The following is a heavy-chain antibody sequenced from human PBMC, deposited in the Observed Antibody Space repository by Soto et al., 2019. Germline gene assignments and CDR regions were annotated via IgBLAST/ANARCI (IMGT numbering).Heavy chain of an antibody. V-gene: IGHV1-46*03. CDR1: GYTFTSYY. Sequence: ASVKVSCKASGYTFTSYYMHWVRQAPGQGLEWMGIINPSGGSTSYAQKFQGRVTMTRDTSTSTVYMELSSLRSEDTAVYYCGRVEVLRYFDWSGFAFDIWGQGTMVTVSS. CDR3: GRVEVLRYFDWSGFAFDI. CDR2: INPSGGST. D-gene: IGHD3-9*01. J-gene: IGHJ3*02.